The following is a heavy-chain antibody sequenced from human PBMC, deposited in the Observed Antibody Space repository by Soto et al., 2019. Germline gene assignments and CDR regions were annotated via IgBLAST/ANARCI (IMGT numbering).Heavy chain of an antibody. CDR2: IYYSGST. J-gene: IGHJ5*01. CDR1: DGCVSSGGYY. CDR3: ARSIDS. Sequence: SQPMSLTSSVADGCVSSGGYYWNWIRQHPGKGLEWIGYIYYSGSTYYNPSLKSRVTISVDTSKNQFSLKLSSVTAADTAVYYCARSIDSWGQGTLVTVSS. V-gene: IGHV4-31*03.